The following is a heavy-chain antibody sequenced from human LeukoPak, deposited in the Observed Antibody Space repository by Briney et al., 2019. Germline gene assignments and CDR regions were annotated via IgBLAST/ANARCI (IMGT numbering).Heavy chain of an antibody. J-gene: IGHJ5*02. V-gene: IGHV1-2*02. CDR2: INPNSGGT. CDR1: GYTFTGYY. Sequence: GASVKVSCKASGYTFTGYYIHWVRQAPGQGLEWMGWINPNSGGTNYAQKFQGRVTMTRDTSISTAYMELSRLRSDDTAVYYCARDPIRSGWYDGLYNWFDPWGQGTLVTVSS. D-gene: IGHD6-19*01. CDR3: ARDPIRSGWYDGLYNWFDP.